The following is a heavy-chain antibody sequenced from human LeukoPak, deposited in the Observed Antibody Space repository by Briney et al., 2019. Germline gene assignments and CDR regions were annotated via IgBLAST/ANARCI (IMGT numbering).Heavy chain of an antibody. V-gene: IGHV3-30*18. CDR2: ISYDGSNK. J-gene: IGHJ4*02. CDR1: GFTFSSYG. Sequence: GGSLRLSCAASGFTFSSYGMHWVRQAPGKGLEWVAVISYDGSNKYYADSVKGRFTISRDNSKNTLYLQMNSLRAEDTAVYYCAKDHVLGATTKGLDYWGQGTLVTVSS. CDR3: AKDHVLGATTKGLDY. D-gene: IGHD1-26*01.